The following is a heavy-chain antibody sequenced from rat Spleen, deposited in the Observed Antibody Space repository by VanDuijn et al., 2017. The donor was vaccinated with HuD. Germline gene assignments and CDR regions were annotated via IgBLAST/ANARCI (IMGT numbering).Heavy chain of an antibody. V-gene: IGHV5S10*01. CDR2: ISSDGRRN. Sequence: EVQLVESDGGLVQPGRSLKLSCAASGFTFSDYYMAWVRQAPTKGLEWVATISSDGRRNYYRDSVKGRFTISRDNAKSTLYLQMDSLRSEDTATYYCATGGYFDYWGQGVMVTVSS. CDR1: GFTFSDYY. J-gene: IGHJ2*01. CDR3: ATGGYFDY.